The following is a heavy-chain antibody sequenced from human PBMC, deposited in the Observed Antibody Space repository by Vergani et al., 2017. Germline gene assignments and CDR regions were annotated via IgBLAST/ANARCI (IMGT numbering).Heavy chain of an antibody. CDR2: IYYSGST. CDR1: GGSISSYY. D-gene: IGHD4-17*01. Sequence: QVQLQESGPGLVKPSETLSLTCTVPGGSISSYYWSWIRQPPGKGLEWIGYIYYSGSTNYNPSLKSRVTISVDTSKNQFSLKLSSVTAADTAVYYCARVHGDYPYCDYWGQGTLVTVSS. CDR3: ARVHGDYPYCDY. V-gene: IGHV4-59*01. J-gene: IGHJ4*02.